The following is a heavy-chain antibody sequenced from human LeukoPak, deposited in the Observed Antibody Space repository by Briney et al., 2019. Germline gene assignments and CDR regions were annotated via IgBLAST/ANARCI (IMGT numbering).Heavy chain of an antibody. CDR2: ISSSGSTI. Sequence: GGSLRLSCTVSGFTVSSNSMSWVRQAPGKGLEWVSYISSSGSTIYYADSVKGRFTISRDNAKNSLYLQMNRLRAEDTAVYYCAELGITMIGGVWGKGTPVTISS. CDR3: AELGITMIGGV. J-gene: IGHJ6*04. V-gene: IGHV3-48*04. D-gene: IGHD3-10*02. CDR1: GFTVSSNS.